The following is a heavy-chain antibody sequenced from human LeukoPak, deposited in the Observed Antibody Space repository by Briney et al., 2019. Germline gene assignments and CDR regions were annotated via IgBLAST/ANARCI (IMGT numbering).Heavy chain of an antibody. CDR1: GGSISSYY. Sequence: PSETLSLTCTVSGGSISSYYWSWIRRPPGKGLEWIGYIYYSGSANYNPSLKSRVTISVDTSKNQFSLKLSSVTAADTAVYYCARNMVRGVNADYWGQGTLVTVSS. D-gene: IGHD3-10*01. CDR2: IYYSGSA. V-gene: IGHV4-59*01. J-gene: IGHJ4*02. CDR3: ARNMVRGVNADY.